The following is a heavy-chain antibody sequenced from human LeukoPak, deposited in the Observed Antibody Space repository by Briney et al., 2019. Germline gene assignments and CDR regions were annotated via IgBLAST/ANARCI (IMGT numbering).Heavy chain of an antibody. CDR2: IYYSGST. Sequence: SETLSLTCTVSGGSNSSSSYYWGWIRQPPGKGLEWIGSIYYSGSTYYNPSLKSRVTISVDTSKNQFSLKLSSVTAADTAVYYCARPQQWLGYFDYWGQGTLVTVSS. CDR1: GGSNSSSSYY. V-gene: IGHV4-39*01. J-gene: IGHJ4*02. CDR3: ARPQQWLGYFDY. D-gene: IGHD6-19*01.